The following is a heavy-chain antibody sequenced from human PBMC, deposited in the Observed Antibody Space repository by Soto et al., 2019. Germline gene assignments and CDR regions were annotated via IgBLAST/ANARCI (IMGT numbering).Heavy chain of an antibody. J-gene: IGHJ5*02. Sequence: SVKVSCKASGGTFSSYTISWVRQAPGQGLEWMGRIIPILGIANYAQKFQGRVTITADKSTSTAYMELSSLRSEDTAVYYCAKYCSGGSCYPGLDPWGQGTLVTVSS. V-gene: IGHV1-69*02. CDR1: GGTFSSYT. D-gene: IGHD2-15*01. CDR3: AKYCSGGSCYPGLDP. CDR2: IIPILGIA.